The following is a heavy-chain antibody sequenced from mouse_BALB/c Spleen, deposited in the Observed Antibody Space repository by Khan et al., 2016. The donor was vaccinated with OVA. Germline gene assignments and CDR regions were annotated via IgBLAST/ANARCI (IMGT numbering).Heavy chain of an antibody. Sequence: EVQLQEAGPGLVKPSQSLSLTCTVTGYSITSEYAWNWIRQCPGNKLEWMGYIKYSGSNNYNPSLKSRVSITRNTSKNQLRLQVRSVTSEDKATGSGARSGTIRTVVITDFDHWGQGTTLTLAS. CDR1: GYSITSEYA. CDR3: ARSGTIRTVVITDFDH. D-gene: IGHD1-1*01. J-gene: IGHJ2*01. V-gene: IGHV3-2*02. CDR2: IKYSGSN.